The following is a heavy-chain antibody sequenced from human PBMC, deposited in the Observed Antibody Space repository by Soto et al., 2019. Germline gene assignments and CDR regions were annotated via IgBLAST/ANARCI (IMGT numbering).Heavy chain of an antibody. CDR1: GYSFASYW. J-gene: IGHJ6*02. V-gene: IGHV5-51*01. CDR3: ARTRSFTLGFYYDGMDV. D-gene: IGHD6-6*01. CDR2: IYPGDSDT. Sequence: ESLKISFQGSGYSFASYWIGWVRQIPGKDLEWMGIIYPGDSDTRYSPSFQGQVTISADKSLRTAYLQWTSLKASDTALYYCARTRSFTLGFYYDGMDVWGQGTTVTVSS.